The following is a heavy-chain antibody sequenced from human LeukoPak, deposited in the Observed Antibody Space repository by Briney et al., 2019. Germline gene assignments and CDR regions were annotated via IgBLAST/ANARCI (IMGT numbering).Heavy chain of an antibody. CDR3: AKDLTPAGGWYYMDV. V-gene: IGHV3-21*04. D-gene: IGHD3-16*01. CDR1: GFTFSSYS. J-gene: IGHJ6*03. CDR2: ISSSSSYI. Sequence: GGSLRLSCAASGFTFSSYSMNWVRQAPGKGLEWVSSISSSSSYIYYADSVKGRFTISRDNAKNSLYLQMNSLRAEDTAEYYCAKDLTPAGGWYYMDVWGKGTTVTVSS.